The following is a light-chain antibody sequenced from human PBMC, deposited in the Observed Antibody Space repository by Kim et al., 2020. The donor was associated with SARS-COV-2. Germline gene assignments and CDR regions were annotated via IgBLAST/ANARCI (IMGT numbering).Light chain of an antibody. Sequence: LSASVGYRVTITCRASQNIGTWLAWFQQRPGRAPKRLIYKASNLESGVPSRFSGSGSGTEFTLIINSLQPDDFATYYCQQYDTYRTFGQGTKLEIK. J-gene: IGKJ1*01. CDR2: KAS. V-gene: IGKV1-5*03. CDR3: QQYDTYRT. CDR1: QNIGTW.